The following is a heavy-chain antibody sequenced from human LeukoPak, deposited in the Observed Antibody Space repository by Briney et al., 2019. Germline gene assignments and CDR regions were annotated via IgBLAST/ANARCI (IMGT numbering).Heavy chain of an antibody. V-gene: IGHV3-7*01. CDR2: VKQDGTEK. CDR1: GFTFRDYW. J-gene: IGHJ4*02. D-gene: IGHD6-13*01. Sequence: GGSLRLSCEASGFTFRDYWMTWVRQAPGKGLEWVANVKQDGTEKFYVDSVKGRFTISRDNGKNSLYLQMNSLRVEHTAIYYCARAGGTSWADYWGQGILVTVSS. CDR3: ARAGGTSWADY.